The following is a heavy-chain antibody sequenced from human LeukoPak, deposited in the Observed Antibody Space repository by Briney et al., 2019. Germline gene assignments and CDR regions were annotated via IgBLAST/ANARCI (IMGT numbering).Heavy chain of an antibody. Sequence: SETLSLTCTLSGGSINNYYWSWIRQPPGKGLEWIGHIYYNGNTNYNPSLKSRVTISVDTSKNQLSLKLSSVTAADTAVYFCAREYSSGLSWFDPWGQGTLVTVSS. D-gene: IGHD6-19*01. CDR3: AREYSSGLSWFDP. CDR2: IYYNGNT. CDR1: GGSINNYY. V-gene: IGHV4-59*01. J-gene: IGHJ5*02.